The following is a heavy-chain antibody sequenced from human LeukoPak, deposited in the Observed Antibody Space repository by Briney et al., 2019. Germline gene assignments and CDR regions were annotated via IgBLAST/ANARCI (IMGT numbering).Heavy chain of an antibody. Sequence: GGSLRLSCPASGFTFGDYAMSWVRQAPGKGLGWVGFIRSKAYGGTTEYAASVKGRFTISRDDSKSIAYLQMNSLKTEDTAVYYCTREIGSYYVSSGYYYGGYYYYYMDVWGKGTTVTVSS. CDR1: GFTFGDYA. V-gene: IGHV3-49*04. CDR2: IRSKAYGGTT. J-gene: IGHJ6*03. D-gene: IGHD3-22*01. CDR3: TREIGSYYVSSGYYYGGYYYYYMDV.